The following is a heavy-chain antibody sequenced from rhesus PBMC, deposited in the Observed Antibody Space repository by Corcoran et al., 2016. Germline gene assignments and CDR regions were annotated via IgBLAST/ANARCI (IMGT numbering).Heavy chain of an antibody. J-gene: IGHJ4*01. Sequence: QVQLQESGPGLVKPSETLSLTCAVSGASISGFWLTWIRQPPGKGREWIGEINGDICTTYYNASLKSRVTISKDASQNQFSLKLSSMTAADTSVYFCARGGYGSSYHWGQGVLVTVSS. CDR3: ARGGYGSSYH. CDR2: INGDICTT. CDR1: GASISGFW. V-gene: IGHV4-80*01. D-gene: IGHD4-29*01.